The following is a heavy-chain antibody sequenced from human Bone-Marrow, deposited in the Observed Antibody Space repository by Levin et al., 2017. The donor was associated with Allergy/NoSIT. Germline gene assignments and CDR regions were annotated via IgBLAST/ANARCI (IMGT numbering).Heavy chain of an antibody. CDR3: GKDVSHYDTSGYIDY. V-gene: IGHV3-9*01. CDR2: ISWNGAII. J-gene: IGHJ4*02. D-gene: IGHD3-22*01. Sequence: SLKISCAASGFNFGDHAMHWVRQGPGKGLQWVSGISWNGAIIGYADSLKGRFTISRDNAKNSLYLEIYSLRPEDTAFYYCGKDVSHYDTSGYIDYWGQGPLVTVSS. CDR1: GFNFGDHA.